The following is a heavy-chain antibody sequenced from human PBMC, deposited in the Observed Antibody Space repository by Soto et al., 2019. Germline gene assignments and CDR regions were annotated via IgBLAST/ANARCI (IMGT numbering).Heavy chain of an antibody. CDR3: ARLGNPLGELYFDY. D-gene: IGHD3-16*01. CDR2: INHSGST. Sequence: QVQLRQWGAGLLKPSETLSLTCAVYGGSFSGYYWSWIRQPPGKGLEWIGEINHSGSTNYNPSLKSRVTISVDTSKNQFSLKLSSVTAADTAVYYCARLGNPLGELYFDYWGQGTLVTVSS. J-gene: IGHJ4*02. V-gene: IGHV4-34*01. CDR1: GGSFSGYY.